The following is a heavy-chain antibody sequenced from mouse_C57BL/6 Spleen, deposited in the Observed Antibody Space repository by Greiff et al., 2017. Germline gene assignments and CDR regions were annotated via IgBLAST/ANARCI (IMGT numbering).Heavy chain of an antibody. D-gene: IGHD3-3*01. CDR1: GYTFTDYE. CDR2: IDPETGGT. V-gene: IGHV1-15*01. J-gene: IGHJ4*01. CDR3: KRRDAWSMGD. Sequence: QVQLQQSGAELVRPGASVTMSCKASGYTFTDYEMHWVKQTPVHGLEWIGAIDPETGGTAYNQKFKGKAILTADKSSSTAYMELRSLTSEDSAVYYCKRRDAWSMGDWGQGASVTVSS.